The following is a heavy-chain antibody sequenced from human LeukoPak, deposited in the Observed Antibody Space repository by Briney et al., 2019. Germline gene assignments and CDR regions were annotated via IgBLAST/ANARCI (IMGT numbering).Heavy chain of an antibody. CDR3: ATLYGDHPYFDF. CDR2: ISTVTGST. V-gene: IGHV1-18*01. J-gene: IGHJ4*02. Sequence: ASVKVSCKTSGYTFTNYGITWGRQAPGQGLEWMRWISTVTGSTNYAQKLQRRFTMTTDTSTSTAYMEVRTLRSDDTAVYYCATLYGDHPYFDFWGQGTLVTVSS. CDR1: GYTFTNYG. D-gene: IGHD4-17*01.